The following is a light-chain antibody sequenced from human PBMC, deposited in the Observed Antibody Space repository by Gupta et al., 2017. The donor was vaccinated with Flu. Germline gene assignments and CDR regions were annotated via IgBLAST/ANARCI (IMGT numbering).Light chain of an antibody. Sequence: GDALPKQYAYWYQQKPGQAPVLVIYKDSERPSGIPERFSGSSSGTTVTLTISGVQAEDEADYYCQSADSSGTYWVLGGGTKLTVL. J-gene: IGLJ3*02. CDR2: KDS. V-gene: IGLV3-25*03. CDR3: QSADSSGTYWV. CDR1: ALPKQY.